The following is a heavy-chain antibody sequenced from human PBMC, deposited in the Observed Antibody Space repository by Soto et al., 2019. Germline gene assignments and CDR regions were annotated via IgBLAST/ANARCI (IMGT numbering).Heavy chain of an antibody. J-gene: IGHJ4*02. V-gene: IGHV4-59*01. CDR2: IYYSGSTNSGST. Sequence: SEAQSITCTLSGFYISSYYWSWIRQPPGKGLEWIGYIYYSGSTNSGSTDYTPSFKSRVTISVDTSKNQFSLKLSSVTAADTAVYFCARVNYRSSNNCYWLDYRGQRTLVTVSS. CDR3: ARVNYRSSNNCYWLDY. CDR1: GFYISSYY. D-gene: IGHD2-2*01.